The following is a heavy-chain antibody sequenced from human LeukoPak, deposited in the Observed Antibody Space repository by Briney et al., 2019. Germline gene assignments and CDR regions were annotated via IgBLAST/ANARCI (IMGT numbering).Heavy chain of an antibody. CDR3: ARSMTNLNTAMVPDY. D-gene: IGHD5-18*01. CDR2: INPKNGAT. Sequence: GASVKVSCKASGYTFTDYYMHWVRQAPGQGLEWMGWINPKNGATNYAQKFQGRVTMTRDTSISTAYMELGRLTSDDTAFYYCARSMTNLNTAMVPDYWGKGTLVTVSS. CDR1: GYTFTDYY. V-gene: IGHV1-2*02. J-gene: IGHJ4*02.